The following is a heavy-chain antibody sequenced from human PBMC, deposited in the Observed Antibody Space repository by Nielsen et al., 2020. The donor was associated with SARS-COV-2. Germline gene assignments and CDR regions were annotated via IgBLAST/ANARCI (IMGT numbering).Heavy chain of an antibody. CDR1: GFSFSDAW. D-gene: IGHD2-15*01. CDR3: TTEGYVATSSGFDY. V-gene: IGHV3-15*07. Sequence: GGSLRLSCAASGFSFSDAWLNWVRQVPGKGLEWVGRIRNKRNGGASDYAAPVRGRFTASRDDSQNTLYLEMNSLKTEDTGIYYCTTEGYVATSSGFDYWGQGILVTVSS. J-gene: IGHJ4*02. CDR2: IRNKRNGGAS.